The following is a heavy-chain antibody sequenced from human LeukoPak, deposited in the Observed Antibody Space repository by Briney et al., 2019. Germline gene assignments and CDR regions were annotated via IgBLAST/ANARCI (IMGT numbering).Heavy chain of an antibody. D-gene: IGHD5-12*01. CDR1: GFTFSSYW. CDR2: IKQDGSEK. Sequence: PGGSLRLSCAASGFTFSSYWMSWVRQAPGKGLEWVANIKQDGSEKYYVDSVKGRFTISRDNAKNSLYLQMNSLRAEDTAVYYCARYSGYDDGGEYFDYWGQGTLVTVSS. CDR3: ARYSGYDDGGEYFDY. V-gene: IGHV3-7*01. J-gene: IGHJ4*02.